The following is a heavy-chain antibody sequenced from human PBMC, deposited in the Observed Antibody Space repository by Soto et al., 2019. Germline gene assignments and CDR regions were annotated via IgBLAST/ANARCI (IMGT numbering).Heavy chain of an antibody. Sequence: SQTLSLTCVISGDSVSSNSAAWNWIRQSPSRGLEWLGRTYYRSKWYNDYAVSVKSRITINPDTSKNQFSLQLNSVTPEDTAVYYRAREWLVGFYYYYGMDVWGQGTTVTVSS. CDR2: TYYRSKWYN. CDR3: AREWLVGFYYYYGMDV. V-gene: IGHV6-1*01. D-gene: IGHD6-19*01. J-gene: IGHJ6*02. CDR1: GDSVSSNSAA.